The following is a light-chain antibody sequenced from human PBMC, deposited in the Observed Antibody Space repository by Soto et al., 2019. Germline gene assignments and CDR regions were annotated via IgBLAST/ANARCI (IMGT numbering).Light chain of an antibody. CDR1: QSVSSNY. CDR3: QQYGTSSYT. CDR2: GAS. Sequence: EIVLTQSPGTLSLSPGERATLSCRASQSVSSNYLAWYQHIPGQAPRLLIYGASSRATGIPDRFSGSGSGTDFTLTISRLEPEDFAVYFCQQYGTSSYTFGQGTKPEIK. V-gene: IGKV3-20*01. J-gene: IGKJ2*01.